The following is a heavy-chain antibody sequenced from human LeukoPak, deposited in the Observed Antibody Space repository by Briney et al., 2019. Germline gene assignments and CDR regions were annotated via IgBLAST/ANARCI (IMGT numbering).Heavy chain of an antibody. J-gene: IGHJ4*02. D-gene: IGHD6-13*01. CDR2: IIPIFGTA. V-gene: IGHV1-69*05. Sequence: ASVKVSCKVSGYTLTELSMHWVRQAPGQGLEWMGGIIPIFGTANYAQKFQGRVTITTDESTSTAYMELSSLRSEDTAVYYCARDSGSSSSWDLDYWGQGTLVTVSS. CDR1: GYTLTELS. CDR3: ARDSGSSSSWDLDY.